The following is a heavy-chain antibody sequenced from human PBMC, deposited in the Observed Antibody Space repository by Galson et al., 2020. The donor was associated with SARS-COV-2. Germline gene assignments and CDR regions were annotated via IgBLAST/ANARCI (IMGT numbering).Heavy chain of an antibody. J-gene: IGHJ4*02. D-gene: IGHD3-22*01. CDR3: AKRQELVCMGQVVISGCNYCIDF. Sequence: SETLSLTCAVYGGSFSGYYWTWIRQPPGKGLEWIGEINHSGSTNYNPSLKSRVTMSVDTSKNQFSLKLSSVTAADTAVYYCAKRQELVCMGQVVISGCNYCIDFWGQGTMVTVSS. CDR2: INHSGST. CDR1: GGSFSGYY. V-gene: IGHV4-34*01.